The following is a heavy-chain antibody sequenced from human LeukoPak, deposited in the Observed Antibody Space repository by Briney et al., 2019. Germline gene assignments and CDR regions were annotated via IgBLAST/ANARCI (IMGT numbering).Heavy chain of an antibody. CDR1: GGSISSYY. Sequence: PSETLSLTCTVSGGSISSYYWSWIRQPPGKGLEWIGYIYYSGSTNYNPSLKSRVTISVDTSKNQFSLKLSSVTAADTAVYYCARSVSLGSGWYDYWGQGTLVTVSS. V-gene: IGHV4-59*01. D-gene: IGHD6-19*01. J-gene: IGHJ4*02. CDR2: IYYSGST. CDR3: ARSVSLGSGWYDY.